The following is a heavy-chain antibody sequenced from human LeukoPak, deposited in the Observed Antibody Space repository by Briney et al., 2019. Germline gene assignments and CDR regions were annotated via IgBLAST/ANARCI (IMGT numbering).Heavy chain of an antibody. CDR2: IIPIFGTA. Sequence: SVKVSCMASGGTFSSYAISWVRQAPGQGLEWMGGIIPIFGTANYAQKFQGRVTITTDESTSTAYMELSSLRSEDTAVYYCARNEGYYYDSSGYYNYWGQGTLVTVSS. CDR3: ARNEGYYYDSSGYYNY. V-gene: IGHV1-69*05. CDR1: GGTFSSYA. J-gene: IGHJ4*02. D-gene: IGHD3-22*01.